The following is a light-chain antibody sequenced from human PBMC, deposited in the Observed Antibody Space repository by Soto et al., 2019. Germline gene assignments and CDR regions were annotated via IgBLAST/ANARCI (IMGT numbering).Light chain of an antibody. CDR3: SSYGGSITFGV. CDR1: SSDVGGYNY. V-gene: IGLV2-8*01. Sequence: QSVLTQPPSASGSLGQSVTISCTGTSSDVGGYNYVSWYQQHPGKAPKLMICEVSKRPSGVPDRFSGSKSGNTASLTVSFLHDEVEADYYCSSYGGSITFGVFGNGTKVXVL. CDR2: EVS. J-gene: IGLJ1*01.